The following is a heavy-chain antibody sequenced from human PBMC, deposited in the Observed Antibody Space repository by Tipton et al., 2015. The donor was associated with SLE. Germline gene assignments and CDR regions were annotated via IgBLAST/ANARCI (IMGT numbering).Heavy chain of an antibody. CDR3: ARGPAFGRKKSYFDY. J-gene: IGHJ4*02. V-gene: IGHV4-34*01. Sequence: LRLSCAVYGGSFSGYYWSWIRQPPGKGLEWIGEINHSGSTNYNPSLKNRVTISVDTSKNQFSLKLSSVTAADTAVYYCARGPAFGRKKSYFDYWGQGTLVTVSS. CDR2: INHSGST. CDR1: GGSFSGYY. D-gene: IGHD2-15*01.